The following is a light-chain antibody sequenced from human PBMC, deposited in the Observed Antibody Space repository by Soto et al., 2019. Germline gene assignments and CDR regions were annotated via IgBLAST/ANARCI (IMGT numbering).Light chain of an antibody. CDR1: QSISSW. Sequence: DIQMTQSPSTLSASVGDRVTITCRASQSISSWLAWYQQKPGKAPNLLIYDASTLESGVPSRFSGSGSRTDFTLTISSLQPEDFATYYCQQLNSYPCTFGGGTKVDI. V-gene: IGKV1-5*01. CDR2: DAS. J-gene: IGKJ4*01. CDR3: QQLNSYPCT.